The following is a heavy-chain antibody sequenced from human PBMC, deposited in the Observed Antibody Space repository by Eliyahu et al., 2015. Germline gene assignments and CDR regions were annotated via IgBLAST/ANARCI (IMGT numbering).Heavy chain of an antibody. D-gene: IGHD1-26*01. CDR2: ISTSSSVT. V-gene: IGHV3-48*01. CDR1: GFGFVXYA. CDR3: ARDSSFSGSPGRRAFDI. J-gene: IGHJ3*02. Sequence: EVQVVESGGDLVQPGGSLRLSCAASGFGFVXYAMHWVRQAPGKGLEWVSYISTSSSVTNYADSVKGRFTISRDDAKNSVSLQMNSLRADDTAVYYCARDSSFSGSPGRRAFDIWGQGTMVTVSS.